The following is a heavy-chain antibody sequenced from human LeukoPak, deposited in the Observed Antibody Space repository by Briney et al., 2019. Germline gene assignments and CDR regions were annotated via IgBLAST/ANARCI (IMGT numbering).Heavy chain of an antibody. CDR1: GYTFTGYY. J-gene: IGHJ4*02. V-gene: IGHV1-2*02. Sequence: GASVKVSCKASGYTFTGYYMHWVRQAPGQGLEWMGWINPNSGGTNYAQKFQGRVTMTRDTSISTAYMELSRLRSDDTAVYYCAGVPGSGSYYNGYSSGWYVLSYWGQGTLVTVSS. D-gene: IGHD3-10*01. CDR3: AGVPGSGSYYNGYSSGWYVLSY. CDR2: INPNSGGT.